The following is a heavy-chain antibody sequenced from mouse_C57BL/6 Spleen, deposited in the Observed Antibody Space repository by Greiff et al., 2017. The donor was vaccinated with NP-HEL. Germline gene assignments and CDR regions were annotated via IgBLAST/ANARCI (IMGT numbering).Heavy chain of an antibody. CDR1: GFTFSDYG. CDR2: ISSGSSTI. Sequence: EVQLVESGGGLVKPGGSLKLSCAASGFTFSDYGMHWVRQAPEKGLEWVAYISSGSSTIYYADTVKGRFTISRDNAKNTLFLQMTSLRSEDTAMYYCANYYGSINPCAYWGQGTLVTVSA. V-gene: IGHV5-17*01. D-gene: IGHD1-1*01. CDR3: ANYYGSINPCAY. J-gene: IGHJ3*01.